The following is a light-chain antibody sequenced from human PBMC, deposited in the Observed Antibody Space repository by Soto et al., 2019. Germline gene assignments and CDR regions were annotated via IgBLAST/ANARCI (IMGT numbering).Light chain of an antibody. J-gene: IGLJ2*01. Sequence: QAVVTQSPSASATPGQRVTISCSGSGSNIGTYAVNWYQQLPGTAPTLLIFRNHQRPSGVPDRFSGSKSGTSASLAISGPQSEDEADYYCAAWDDSLRAVVFGGGTQLTVL. CDR1: GSNIGTYA. CDR2: RNH. V-gene: IGLV1-44*01. CDR3: AAWDDSLRAVV.